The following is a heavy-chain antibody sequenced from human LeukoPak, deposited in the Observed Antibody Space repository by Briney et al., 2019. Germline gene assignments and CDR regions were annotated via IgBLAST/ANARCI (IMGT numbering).Heavy chain of an antibody. J-gene: IGHJ4*02. CDR2: INHSGST. D-gene: IGHD3-10*01. V-gene: IGHV4-34*01. CDR3: ARGRSSVFYDSALRSYFDY. Sequence: SETLSLTCAVYGGSFSGYYWSWIRQPPGEGLEWIGEINHSGSTNYNPSLKSRVTISVDTSKNQFSLKLSSVTAADTAVYYCARGRSSVFYDSALRSYFDYSGQGTLVTVSS. CDR1: GGSFSGYY.